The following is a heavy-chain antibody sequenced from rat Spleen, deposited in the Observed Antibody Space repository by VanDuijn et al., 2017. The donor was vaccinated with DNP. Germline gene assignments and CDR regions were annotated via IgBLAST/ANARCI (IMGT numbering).Heavy chain of an antibody. J-gene: IGHJ3*01. CDR3: ARHEDSSSYIYGFPY. D-gene: IGHD1-2*01. CDR1: GFTFSDYY. CDR2: ISYDGGSA. Sequence: EVQLVESGGGLVQPGRSLKLSCAASGFTFSDYYMTWVRQAPTKGLEWVAYISYDGGSANYGDSVKGRFTISRDNAKNTQYLQMDSLRSEDTATYYCARHEDSSSYIYGFPYWGQGTLVTVSS. V-gene: IGHV5-7*01.